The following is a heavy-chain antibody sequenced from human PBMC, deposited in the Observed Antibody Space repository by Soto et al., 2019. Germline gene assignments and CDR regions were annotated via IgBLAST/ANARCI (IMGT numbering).Heavy chain of an antibody. CDR3: ASDVTADAFDI. CDR1: GFTFSSYS. V-gene: IGHV3-48*02. J-gene: IGHJ3*02. CDR2: ISSSSSTI. Sequence: EVQLVESGGGLVQPGGSLRLSCAASGFTFSSYSMNWVRQAPGKGLEWVSYISSSSSTIYYADSVKGRFTISRDNAKNSLYLHMNSLRDEDTAVYYCASDVTADAFDIWGQGTMVTVSS. D-gene: IGHD2-21*02.